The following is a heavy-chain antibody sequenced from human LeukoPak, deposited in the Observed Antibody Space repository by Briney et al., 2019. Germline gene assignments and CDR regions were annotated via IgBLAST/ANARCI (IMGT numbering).Heavy chain of an antibody. J-gene: IGHJ6*03. CDR2: MNPNSGNT. D-gene: IGHD2-15*01. Sequence: GASVKVSCKASGYTFTSYDINWVRQATGQGLEWMGWMNPNSGNTGYAQKFQGRVTITRNTSISTAYMELSSPRSEDTAVYYCARGHVVVVAAPYYYYYMDVWGKGTTVTVSS. V-gene: IGHV1-8*03. CDR1: GYTFTSYD. CDR3: ARGHVVVVAAPYYYYYMDV.